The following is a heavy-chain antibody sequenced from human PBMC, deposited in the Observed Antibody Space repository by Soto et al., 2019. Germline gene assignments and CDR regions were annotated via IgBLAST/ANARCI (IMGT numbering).Heavy chain of an antibody. CDR1: GVSISSYY. CDR3: ARTMKQLACLDV. V-gene: IGHV4-59*01. CDR2: IYYSGST. J-gene: IGHJ6*02. D-gene: IGHD6-6*01. Sequence: PSETLSLTCTVSGVSISSYYWSWIRQPPGKGLEWIGYIYYSGSTNYNPSLKSRVTISVDTSKNQFSLKLSSVTAADTAVYYCARTMKQLACLDVWGQGPTITFYS.